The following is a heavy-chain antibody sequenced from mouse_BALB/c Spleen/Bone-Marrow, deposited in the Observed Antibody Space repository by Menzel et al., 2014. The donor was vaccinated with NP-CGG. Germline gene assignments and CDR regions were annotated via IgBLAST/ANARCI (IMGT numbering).Heavy chain of an antibody. D-gene: IGHD2-10*02. J-gene: IGHJ2*01. CDR1: GYAFSSYW. CDR3: ARQYGNYFDY. Sequence: VQLQQSGAELVRPGSSVKISCKASGYAFSSYWMNWVKQRPGQGLEWIGQIYPGDGDTNYNGKFKGKATLTADKSSSTASMQLSSLTSEDSAVYFCARQYGNYFDYWGQGTTLTVSS. CDR2: IYPGDGDT. V-gene: IGHV1-80*01.